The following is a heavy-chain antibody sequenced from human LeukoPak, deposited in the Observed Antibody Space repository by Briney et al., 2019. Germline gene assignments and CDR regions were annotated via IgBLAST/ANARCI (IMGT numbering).Heavy chain of an antibody. CDR3: ARDLRLTYYYYMDV. CDR2: IYTSGST. D-gene: IGHD3-16*01. CDR1: GGSISSYY. Sequence: PSETLSLTCTVSGGSISSYYWSWIRQPAGKGLEWIGRIYTSGSTNYNPSLKSRVTMSVDTSKNQFSLKLSSVTAADTALYYCARDLRLTYYYYMDVWGKGTTVTVSS. V-gene: IGHV4-4*07. J-gene: IGHJ6*03.